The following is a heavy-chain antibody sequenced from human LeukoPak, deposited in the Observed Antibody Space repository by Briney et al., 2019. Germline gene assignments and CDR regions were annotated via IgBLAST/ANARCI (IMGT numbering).Heavy chain of an antibody. CDR2: ISYDGSNK. V-gene: IGHV3-30*04. CDR1: GFTFSSSA. CDR3: ARDPYDSSGYYFPY. Sequence: GGSLRLSCAASGFTFSSSAMHWVRQAPGKGLEWVAVISYDGSNKYYADSVKGRFTISRDKDKNTLYLQMNSLRLEDTAVYYCARDPYDSSGYYFPYWGQGTLVTVS. J-gene: IGHJ4*02. D-gene: IGHD3-22*01.